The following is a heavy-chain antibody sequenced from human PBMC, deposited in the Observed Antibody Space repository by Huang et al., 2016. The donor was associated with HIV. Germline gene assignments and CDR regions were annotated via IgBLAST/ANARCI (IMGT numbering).Heavy chain of an antibody. CDR1: GYTFTDSN. D-gene: IGHD6-6*01. CDR2: INPKRGGT. J-gene: IGHJ4*02. CDR3: ARDWSFGSSTSPAD. V-gene: IGHV1-2*02. Sequence: QVQLVQSGAEVKNPGASVRVSCKASGYTFTDSNIHWVRQAPGQGLEWMGWINPKRGGTIYAQGVQGRITMTRDTTISTVHMDLRRIQSDDTAVYFCARDWSFGSSTSPADWGQGTLVTVSS.